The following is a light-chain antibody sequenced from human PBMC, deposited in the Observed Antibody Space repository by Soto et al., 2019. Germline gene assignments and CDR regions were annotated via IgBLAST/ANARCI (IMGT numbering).Light chain of an antibody. Sequence: DIQMTQSPSSLSASVGDRVTIPCRASQSIRGYLNWYQQKPGNAPKLLIYSASTLQSGVPSRFSGSGSGTDFTLTINSLQXXXFATYFCQQSYSAPWTFGQGTKVDIK. CDR3: QQSYSAPWT. CDR1: QSIRGY. CDR2: SAS. J-gene: IGKJ1*01. V-gene: IGKV1-39*01.